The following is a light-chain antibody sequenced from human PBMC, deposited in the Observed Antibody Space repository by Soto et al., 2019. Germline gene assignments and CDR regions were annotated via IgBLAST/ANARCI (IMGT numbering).Light chain of an antibody. CDR1: QSVSSD. Sequence: EIVMTQSPATLSVSPGERATLSCRASQSVSSDLAWYQQKPGQAPRLLIYGASTRATGIPARFSGSGSGTEFTLTISSLQSEDFAVYYCQHYNNWPWTLCQGTKVDIK. CDR2: GAS. CDR3: QHYNNWPWT. J-gene: IGKJ1*01. V-gene: IGKV3-15*01.